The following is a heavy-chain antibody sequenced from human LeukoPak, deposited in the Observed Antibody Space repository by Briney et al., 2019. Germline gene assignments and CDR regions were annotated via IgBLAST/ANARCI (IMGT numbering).Heavy chain of an antibody. D-gene: IGHD3-3*01. CDR1: GGSFSGYY. Sequence: SETLSLTCAVYGGSFSGYYWSWIRQPPGKGLEWIGEINHSGSTNYNPSLKSRVAISVDTSKNQFSLKLSSVTAADTAVYYCARLRNNDFWSGYYRSHRYYMDVWGKGTTVTVSS. J-gene: IGHJ6*03. V-gene: IGHV4-34*01. CDR2: INHSGST. CDR3: ARLRNNDFWSGYYRSHRYYMDV.